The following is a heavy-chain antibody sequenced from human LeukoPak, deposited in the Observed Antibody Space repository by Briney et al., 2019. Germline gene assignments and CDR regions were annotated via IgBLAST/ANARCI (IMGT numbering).Heavy chain of an antibody. CDR3: ARGGAYCSSASCYGLGYYYYMHV. CDR2: IYHSGSP. D-gene: IGHD2-2*01. CDR1: DYSISSGYY. J-gene: IGHJ6*03. Sequence: SETLSLTCAASDYSISSGYYWVCIRQPAGKALECSGSIYHSGSPYYNPSLKSRVTISVDTSKNQFFLKLSSVTAADTAVYYCARGGAYCSSASCYGLGYYYYMHVWGKGTTVTVSS. V-gene: IGHV4-38-2*01.